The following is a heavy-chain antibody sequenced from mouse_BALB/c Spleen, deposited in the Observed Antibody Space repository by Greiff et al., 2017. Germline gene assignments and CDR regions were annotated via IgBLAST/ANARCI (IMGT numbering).Heavy chain of an antibody. D-gene: IGHD3-3*01. Sequence: EVQLQESGPGLVKPSQSLSLTCSVTGYSITSGYYWNWIRQFPGNKLEWMGYISYDGSNNYNPSLKNRISITRDTSKNQFFLKLNSVTTEDTATYYCARGPEGFDYWGQGTTLTVSS. V-gene: IGHV3-6*02. J-gene: IGHJ2*01. CDR1: GYSITSGYY. CDR3: ARGPEGFDY. CDR2: ISYDGSN.